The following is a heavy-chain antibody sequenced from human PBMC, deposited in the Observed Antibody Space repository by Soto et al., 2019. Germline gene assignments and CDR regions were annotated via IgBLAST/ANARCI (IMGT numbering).Heavy chain of an antibody. CDR3: AREATRPYYYDSSEYPAAVDY. CDR2: IYSGGST. J-gene: IGHJ4*02. D-gene: IGHD3-22*01. Sequence: LRLSCAASGFTVSSNYMSWVRQAPGKGLEWVSVIYSGGSTYYADSVKGRFTISRDNSKNTLYLQMNSLRAEDTAVYYCAREATRPYYYDSSEYPAAVDYWGQGTLVTVSS. CDR1: GFTVSSNY. V-gene: IGHV3-53*01.